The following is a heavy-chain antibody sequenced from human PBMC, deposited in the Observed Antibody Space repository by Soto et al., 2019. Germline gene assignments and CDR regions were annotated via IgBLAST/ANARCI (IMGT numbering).Heavy chain of an antibody. CDR2: IYYSGST. D-gene: IGHD3-3*01. CDR1: GGSISSSSYY. CDR3: ARRVLRFLEWLSRDAVEFDY. Sequence: SETLSLTCTVSGGSISSSSYYWGWIRQPPGKGLEWIGSIYYSGSTYYNPSLKSRVTISVDTSKNQFSLKLSSVTAADTAVYYCARRVLRFLEWLSRDAVEFDYWGQGTLVTVSS. J-gene: IGHJ4*02. V-gene: IGHV4-39*01.